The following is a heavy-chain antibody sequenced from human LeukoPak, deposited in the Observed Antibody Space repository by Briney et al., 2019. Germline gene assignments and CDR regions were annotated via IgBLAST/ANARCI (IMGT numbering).Heavy chain of an antibody. CDR3: ALGTINKDYYFGMDV. CDR1: GFTFSDYY. Sequence: GGPLRLSCAASGFTFSDYYMTWIRKAPGKGLEWLSYISNSGSTVFYADSIMGRFTVSRDNAKRSLYLQIESLRDDDTAVYHCALGTINKDYYFGMDVWGQGTTVTVSS. CDR2: ISNSGSTV. V-gene: IGHV3-11*01. J-gene: IGHJ6*02. D-gene: IGHD2-8*01.